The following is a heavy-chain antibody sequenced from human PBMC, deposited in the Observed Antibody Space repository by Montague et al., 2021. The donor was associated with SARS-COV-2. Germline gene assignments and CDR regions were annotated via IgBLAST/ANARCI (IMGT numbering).Heavy chain of an antibody. J-gene: IGHJ5*02. CDR1: AGAIGDTDYF. V-gene: IGHV4-39*01. CDR2: IYYSGTT. D-gene: IGHD3-16*01. CDR3: ARHRDNLGSLNWFAP. Sequence: ETLSLTCTVSAGAIGDTDYFWGWIRQPPGKGLEWIGSIYYSGTTYHXXXLKSRVTISVDTSKNQFSLKLSSVTAADTAVYFCARHRDNLGSLNWFAPWGQGTLVTVSS.